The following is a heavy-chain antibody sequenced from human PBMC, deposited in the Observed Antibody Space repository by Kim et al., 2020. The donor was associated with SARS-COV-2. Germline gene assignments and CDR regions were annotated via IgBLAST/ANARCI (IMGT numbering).Heavy chain of an antibody. CDR3: ARDLGAVAGIFDY. V-gene: IGHV3-48*02. J-gene: IGHJ4*02. Sequence: YADSVKGRFTISRDNAKNSLYLQMNSLRDEDTAVYYCARDLGAVAGIFDYWGQGTLVTVSS. D-gene: IGHD6-19*01.